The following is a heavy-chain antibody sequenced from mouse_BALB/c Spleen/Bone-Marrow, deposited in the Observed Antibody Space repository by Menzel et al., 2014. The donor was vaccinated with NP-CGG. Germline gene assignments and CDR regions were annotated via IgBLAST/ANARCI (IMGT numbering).Heavy chain of an antibody. D-gene: IGHD2-4*01. CDR2: ISSGGSYT. V-gene: IGHV5-9-1*01. Sequence: EVKLVESGGGLVKPGGSLKLSCAASGFTFRSYAMSWVRQTPEKRLEWVATISSGGSYTYYPDSVKGRFTISRDNAKNILYLQMSSLRSEDTAMYYCARRHDYDDGGARWGQGTLVTVSA. CDR3: ARRHDYDDGGAR. J-gene: IGHJ3*01. CDR1: GFTFRSYA.